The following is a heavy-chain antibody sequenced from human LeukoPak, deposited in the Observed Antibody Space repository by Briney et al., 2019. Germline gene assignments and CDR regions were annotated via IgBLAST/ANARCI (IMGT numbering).Heavy chain of an antibody. Sequence: ASVKVSCKASGGTFSSYAISWVRQAPGQGLEWMGGIIPIFGTANYAQKFQGRVTITTDESTSTAYMELSSLRSEDTAVYYCARANIILGGWVAWYFDYWGQGTLVTVSS. D-gene: IGHD2-15*01. CDR3: ARANIILGGWVAWYFDY. J-gene: IGHJ4*02. CDR1: GGTFSSYA. V-gene: IGHV1-69*05. CDR2: IIPIFGTA.